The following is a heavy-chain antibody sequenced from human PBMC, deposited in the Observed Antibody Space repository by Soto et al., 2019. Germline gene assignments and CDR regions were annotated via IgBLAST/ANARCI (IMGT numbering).Heavy chain of an antibody. Sequence: QVQLVESGGGVVQPGRSLRLACAASGFIFSSYGMHWVRQAPGKGLEWVAVIANDGSYKYYADSVKGRFTISRDNSKNTLYLQMNSLRAEDTAVYYCAKDSEYGSGWNVWYWGEGTLVTASS. CDR2: IANDGSYK. CDR1: GFIFSSYG. J-gene: IGHJ4*02. CDR3: AKDSEYGSGWNVWY. V-gene: IGHV3-30*18. D-gene: IGHD6-19*01.